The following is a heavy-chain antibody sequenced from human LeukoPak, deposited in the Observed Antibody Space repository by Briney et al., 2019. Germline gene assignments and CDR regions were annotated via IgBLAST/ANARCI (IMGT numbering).Heavy chain of an antibody. CDR3: AKSVFDSSGDPYMDV. CDR2: IFTGGTS. D-gene: IGHD3-22*01. V-gene: IGHV3-53*01. J-gene: IGHJ6*03. CDR1: GFTVRSNY. Sequence: GSLRLSCAASGFTVRSNYMTWVRQAPGKGLEWVSLIFTGGTSYYADSVKGRFTISRDNSKNTLYLQMNSLRAEDTAVYYCAKSVFDSSGDPYMDVWGKGTTVTISS.